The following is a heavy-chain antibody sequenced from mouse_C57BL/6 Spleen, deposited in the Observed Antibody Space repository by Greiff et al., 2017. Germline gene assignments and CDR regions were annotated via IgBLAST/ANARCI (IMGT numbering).Heavy chain of an antibody. CDR1: GYAFTNYL. J-gene: IGHJ3*01. D-gene: IGHD2-5*01. Sequence: QVHVKQSGAELVRPGTSVKVSCKASGYAFTNYLIEWVKQRPGQGLEWIGVINPGSGGTNYNEKFKGKATLTADKSSSTAYMQLSSLTSEDDEVYFCARGGYSNSFADWGQGTLVTVSA. V-gene: IGHV1-54*01. CDR3: ARGGYSNSFAD. CDR2: INPGSGGT.